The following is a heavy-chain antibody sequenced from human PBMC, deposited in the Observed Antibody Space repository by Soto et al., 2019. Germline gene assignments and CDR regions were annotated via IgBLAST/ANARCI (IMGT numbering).Heavy chain of an antibody. D-gene: IGHD3-22*01. J-gene: IGHJ4*02. CDR3: AKDRLEYYYDSSGYPWTVFDY. CDR2: ISGSGGST. V-gene: IGHV3-23*01. CDR1: GFTFSSYA. Sequence: GGSLRLSCAASGFTFSSYAMSWVRKAPGKGLEWVSAISGSGGSTYYADSVKGRFTISRDNSKNTLYLQMNSLRAEDTAVYYCAKDRLEYYYDSSGYPWTVFDYWGQGTLVTVSS.